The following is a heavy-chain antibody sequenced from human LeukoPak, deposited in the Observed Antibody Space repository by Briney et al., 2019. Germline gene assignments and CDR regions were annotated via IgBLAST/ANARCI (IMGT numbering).Heavy chain of an antibody. D-gene: IGHD1-1*01. CDR3: ARDRGTWNDDGFDY. Sequence: PSETLSLTCTVSGGSISSGTYYWSWIRQPAGKGLEWIGRIHTSGTTNYNPSLKSRVTISVDTSKNQFSLKLSPVTAADTAVYYCARDRGTWNDDGFDYWGQGTLVTVSS. J-gene: IGHJ4*02. CDR2: IHTSGTT. V-gene: IGHV4-61*02. CDR1: GGSISSGTYY.